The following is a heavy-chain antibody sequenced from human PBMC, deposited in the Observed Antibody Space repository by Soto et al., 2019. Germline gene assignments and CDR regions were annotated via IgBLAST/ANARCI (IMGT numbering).Heavy chain of an antibody. D-gene: IGHD3-3*01. Sequence: LRLYCAASGFTFSSNAMSWVRQAPGKGLEWVAGISAIGRNAFYADSVRGRFTVSRDNANGTLSLQMNSLKVEDTAVYYCASGGYFDLWSGFSPHDYWGQGTLVTVSS. J-gene: IGHJ4*02. CDR2: ISAIGRNA. CDR1: GFTFSSNA. V-gene: IGHV3-23*01. CDR3: ASGGYFDLWSGFSPHDY.